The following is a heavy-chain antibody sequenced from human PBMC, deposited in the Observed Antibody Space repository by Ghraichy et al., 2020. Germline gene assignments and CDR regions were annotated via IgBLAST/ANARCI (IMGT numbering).Heavy chain of an antibody. J-gene: IGHJ6*02. D-gene: IGHD1-7*01. CDR1: RFTFDSYW. Sequence: GESLRLSCTASRFTFDSYWMTWVRQVPGKGLEWVANIKQDGGEKNYVDSAKGRFTISRDNSKNSLYLQMNSLRAEDTAVYYCVRGELLMDVWGQGTTVTVSS. CDR3: VRGELLMDV. CDR2: IKQDGGEK. V-gene: IGHV3-7*01.